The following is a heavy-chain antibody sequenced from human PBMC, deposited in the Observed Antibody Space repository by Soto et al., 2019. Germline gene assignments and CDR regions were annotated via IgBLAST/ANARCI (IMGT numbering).Heavy chain of an antibody. CDR3: ARSVGEYDSRGYLLYDYHYYMDV. D-gene: IGHD3-22*01. J-gene: IGHJ6*03. CDR2: IYYRGST. Sequence: SETLSLTCTVSGGSISPYYWTWIRQPPGKGLEWIGYIYYRGSTNYNPSLKSRVTISVDTSKNQFSLKLSSVTAADTAVYYCARSVGEYDSRGYLLYDYHYYMDVWGKGTTVTVSS. CDR1: GGSISPYY. V-gene: IGHV4-59*01.